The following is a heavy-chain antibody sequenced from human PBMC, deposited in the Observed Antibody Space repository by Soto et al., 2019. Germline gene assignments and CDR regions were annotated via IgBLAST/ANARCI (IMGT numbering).Heavy chain of an antibody. CDR1: GFTFSMYS. V-gene: IGHV3-7*03. CDR3: ARDHLILPAHDFFYGSDV. J-gene: IGHJ6*02. Sequence: GGSLRLSCEVSGFTFSMYSMSWVRQSPGKGLEWVAKTPQDGVDGHYADSVKGRCTISRDNGKNSLYLQLNNLRAEDAAVYYCARDHLILPAHDFFYGSDVWGRGATVTVSS. CDR2: TPQDGVDG. D-gene: IGHD2-21*02.